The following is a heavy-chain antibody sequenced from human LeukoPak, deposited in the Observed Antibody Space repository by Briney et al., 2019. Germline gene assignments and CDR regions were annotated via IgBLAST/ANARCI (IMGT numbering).Heavy chain of an antibody. CDR3: ARDGYNSGMDV. Sequence: PSETLSLTCTVSGGSISSYYWSWIRQHPGKGLEWIGYIYYSGSTYYNPSLKSRVTISVDTSKNQSSLKLSSVTAADTAVYYCARDGYNSGMDVWGQGTTVTVSS. CDR1: GGSISSYY. V-gene: IGHV4-59*06. CDR2: IYYSGST. D-gene: IGHD5-24*01. J-gene: IGHJ6*02.